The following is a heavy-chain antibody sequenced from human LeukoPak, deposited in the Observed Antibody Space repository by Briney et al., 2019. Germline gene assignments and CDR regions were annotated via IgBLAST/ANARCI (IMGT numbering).Heavy chain of an antibody. CDR3: ARSVYGQSSSSGY. Sequence: LETLSLTCAVYGGSFSGYYWSWIRQPPGKGLEWIGEINHSGSTNYNPSLKSRVTISVDTSKNQFSLKLSSVTAADTAVYYCARSVYGQSSSSGYWGQGTLVTVSS. CDR2: INHSGST. V-gene: IGHV4-34*01. J-gene: IGHJ4*02. D-gene: IGHD6-13*01. CDR1: GGSFSGYY.